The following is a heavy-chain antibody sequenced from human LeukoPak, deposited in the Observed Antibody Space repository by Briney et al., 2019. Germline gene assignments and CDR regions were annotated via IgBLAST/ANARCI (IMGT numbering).Heavy chain of an antibody. D-gene: IGHD6-19*01. CDR1: GGSISSYY. Sequence: SETLSLACTVSGGSISSYYWSWIRQPPGKGLEWIGYIYYSGSTNYNPSLKSRVTISVDTSKNQFSLKLSSVTAADTAVYYCARARVWYSSGWRAFDIWGQGTMVTVSS. V-gene: IGHV4-59*01. CDR3: ARARVWYSSGWRAFDI. CDR2: IYYSGST. J-gene: IGHJ3*02.